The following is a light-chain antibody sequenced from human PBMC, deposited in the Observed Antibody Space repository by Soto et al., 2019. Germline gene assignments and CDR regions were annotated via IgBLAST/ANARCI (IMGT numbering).Light chain of an antibody. CDR1: QSVSSY. Sequence: EIVLTQSPATLSLSPVERATLSCRASQSVSSYLAWYQQKPGQAPRLLIYDASNRATGIPARFSGSGSGTDFTLTISSLEPEDFAVYYCQQYGSSPLTCGGGTKVDIK. CDR3: QQYGSSPLT. V-gene: IGKV3-11*01. J-gene: IGKJ4*01. CDR2: DAS.